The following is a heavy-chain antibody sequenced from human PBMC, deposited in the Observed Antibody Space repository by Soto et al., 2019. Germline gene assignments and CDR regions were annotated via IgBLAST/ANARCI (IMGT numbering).Heavy chain of an antibody. CDR2: IIPIFGTA. CDR3: ARGWGYDSNDYYYAY. J-gene: IGHJ4*02. V-gene: IGHV1-69*01. CDR1: GGTFSRHA. Sequence: QVQLVQLGAEVRKPGSSVKVSCKASGGTFSRHAISWVRQAPGQGLEWMGGIIPIFGTANHAQKFQGRVTIIADESTSTVYMELSRLRSEDTAMYYCARGWGYDSNDYYYAYWGQGTLFIVSS. D-gene: IGHD3-22*01.